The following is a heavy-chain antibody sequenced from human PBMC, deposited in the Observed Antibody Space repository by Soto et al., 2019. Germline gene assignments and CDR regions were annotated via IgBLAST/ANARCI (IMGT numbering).Heavy chain of an antibody. J-gene: IGHJ6*02. CDR1: GFALNNVKMG. CDR2: IFSNEEK. CDR3: ARAGLKSDYGTDWFGMDV. V-gene: IGHV2-26*01. Sequence: VTLRESGPELVKPTETLTLTCAVSGFALNNVKMGVSWIRQTPGKAPEWLAHIFSNEEKFYTPSLKTRLHIYRDSSRGQVVLSMTNMDPVDTGTYFCARAGLKSDYGTDWFGMDVWGPGATVTVSS. D-gene: IGHD3-9*01.